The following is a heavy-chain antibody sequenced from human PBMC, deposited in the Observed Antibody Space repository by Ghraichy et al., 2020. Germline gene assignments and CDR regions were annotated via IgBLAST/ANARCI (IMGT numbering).Heavy chain of an antibody. CDR2: IRSKANSYAT. J-gene: IGHJ4*02. CDR1: GFTFSGSA. Sequence: GGSLRLSCAASGFTFSGSAMHWVRQASGKGLEWVGRIRSKANSYATAYAASVKGRFTISRDDSKNTAYLQMNSLKTEDTAVYYCTRHGGATVTNVDINYWGQGTLVTVSS. CDR3: TRHGGATVTNVDINY. D-gene: IGHD4-17*01. V-gene: IGHV3-73*01.